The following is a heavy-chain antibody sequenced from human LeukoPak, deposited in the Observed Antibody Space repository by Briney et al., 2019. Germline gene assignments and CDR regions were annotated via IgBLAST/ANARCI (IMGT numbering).Heavy chain of an antibody. J-gene: IGHJ6*02. CDR3: ASTTGYYYYGMDV. CDR1: GGSFSGYY. CDR2: INHSGST. D-gene: IGHD1-1*01. V-gene: IGHV4-34*01. Sequence: SETLSLTCAVYGGSFSGYYWSWIRQPPGKGLEWIGEINHSGSTNYNPSLKSRVTISVDTSKNQFSLKLSSVTAADTAVNYCASTTGYYYYGMDVWGQGTTVTVSS.